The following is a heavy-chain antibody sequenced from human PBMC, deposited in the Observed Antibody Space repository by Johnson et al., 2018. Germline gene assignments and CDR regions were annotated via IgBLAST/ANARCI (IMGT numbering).Heavy chain of an antibody. D-gene: IGHD3-3*01. CDR2: IWYDGSNK. V-gene: IGHV3-30*02. CDR3: AKDPILEWSGPHYYMDV. CDR1: GFTFSSYS. Sequence: VQLVESGGGLVKPGGSLRLSCAASGFTFSSYSMHWVRQAPGKGLEWVAVIWYDGSNKYYADSVKGRFTISRDNSKNTLYLQMNSLRAEDTAVYYCAKDPILEWSGPHYYMDVWGKGTTVTVSS. J-gene: IGHJ6*03.